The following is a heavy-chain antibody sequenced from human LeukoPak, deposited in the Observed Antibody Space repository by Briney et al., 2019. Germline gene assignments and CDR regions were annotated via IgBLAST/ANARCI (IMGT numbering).Heavy chain of an antibody. V-gene: IGHV4-39*01. D-gene: IGHD2-2*01. Sequence: SETLSLTCTVSGGSISSSSYYWGWLRQPPGKGLEWIGSIYYSGSTYYNPSLKSRVTISVDTSKNQFSLKLSSVTAADTAVYYCWGEYQLLRAFDIWGQGTMVTVSS. CDR1: GGSISSSSYY. CDR2: IYYSGST. CDR3: WGEYQLLRAFDI. J-gene: IGHJ3*02.